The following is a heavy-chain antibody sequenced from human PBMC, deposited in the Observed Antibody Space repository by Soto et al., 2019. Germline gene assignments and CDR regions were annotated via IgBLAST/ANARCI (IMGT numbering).Heavy chain of an antibody. D-gene: IGHD6-13*01. V-gene: IGHV5-51*01. CDR2: IYPGDSDT. CDR3: ARQAADGKYYSAMDV. J-gene: IGHJ6*02. CDR1: GYSFTTYW. Sequence: GESLKISCKGSGYSFTTYWIGWVRQMPGKGLEGMVIIYPGDSDTRYSPSFQGQVTISADKSINTTYLQWSSLKASDTAIYYCARQAADGKYYSAMDVWGQGTTVTVSS.